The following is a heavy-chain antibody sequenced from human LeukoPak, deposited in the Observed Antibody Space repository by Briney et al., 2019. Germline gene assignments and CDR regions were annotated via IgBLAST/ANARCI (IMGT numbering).Heavy chain of an antibody. CDR3: TRDLRMDYYYVDYYYYGMDV. J-gene: IGHJ6*02. D-gene: IGHD3-10*02. CDR1: GFTLNTYW. CDR2: IDSDGSSL. Sequence: GGSLRLSCAASGFTLNTYWMNWVRQAPGKGLVWVSRIDSDGSSLTYADSVKGRFTVSRDNAKNTLYLQMNSLRAEDTAVYYCTRDLRMDYYYVDYYYYGMDVWGQGTTVTVSS. V-gene: IGHV3-74*03.